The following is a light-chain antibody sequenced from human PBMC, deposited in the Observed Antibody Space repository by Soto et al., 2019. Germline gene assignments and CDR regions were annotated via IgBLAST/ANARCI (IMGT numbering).Light chain of an antibody. CDR2: GAF. V-gene: IGKV3-15*01. Sequence: EIVMTQSPVTLSVSPGERSTLSCSAMQSVSSNLAWYQQKPGQAPSLLIYGAFTRATGIPARFSGTGSGTEFTLTISSLQSEDFALYYCQQYNDWPLTFGQGTKVDIK. CDR3: QQYNDWPLT. J-gene: IGKJ1*01. CDR1: QSVSSN.